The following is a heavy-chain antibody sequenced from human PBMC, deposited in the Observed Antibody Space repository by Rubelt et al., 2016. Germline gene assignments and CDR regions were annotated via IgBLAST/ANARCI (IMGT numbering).Heavy chain of an antibody. CDR2: INPTGGST. V-gene: IGHV1-46*01. Sequence: QVQLVQSGAEVKKPGASVKVSCKASGYTFTSYYMHWVRQAPGQGLEWMGIINPTGGSTGYARKFQGRVSMTRDTSTSTGDMEVSSLRSEDTAVYYCARSPRYDFEDNWFDPWGQGTLATVSS. CDR1: GYTFTSYY. D-gene: IGHD3-3*01. CDR3: ARSPRYDFEDNWFDP. J-gene: IGHJ5*02.